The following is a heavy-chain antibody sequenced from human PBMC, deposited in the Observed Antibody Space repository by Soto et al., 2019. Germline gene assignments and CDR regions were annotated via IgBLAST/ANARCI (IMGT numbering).Heavy chain of an antibody. CDR2: INHSGST. CDR1: GGSFSGYY. CDR3: ARTHSYSSSSQVSAGEGVYYYYMDV. Sequence: SETLSLTCAVYGGSFSGYYWSWIRQPPGKGLEWIGEINHSGSTNYNPSLKSRVTISVDTSKNQFSLKLSSVTAADTAVYYCARTHSYSSSSQVSAGEGVYYYYMDVWGKGTTVTVSS. D-gene: IGHD6-6*01. J-gene: IGHJ6*03. V-gene: IGHV4-34*01.